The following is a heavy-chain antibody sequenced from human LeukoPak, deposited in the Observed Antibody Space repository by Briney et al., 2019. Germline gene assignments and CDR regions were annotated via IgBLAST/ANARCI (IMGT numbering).Heavy chain of an antibody. CDR2: IYYSGNT. CDR1: GGSISSSSYY. J-gene: IGHJ4*02. V-gene: IGHV4-39*01. Sequence: PSETLSLTCTVSGGSISSSSYYWGWIRQPPGRGLERIGSIYYSGNTYYNPSLKSRVTISVDTSKNQFSLKVSSVTAADTAVYYCARRRTATVDFDYWGQGTLVTVSS. CDR3: ARRRTATVDFDY. D-gene: IGHD4-23*01.